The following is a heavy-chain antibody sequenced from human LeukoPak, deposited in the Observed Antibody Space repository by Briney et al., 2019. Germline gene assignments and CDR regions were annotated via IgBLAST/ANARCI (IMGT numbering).Heavy chain of an antibody. CDR1: GGSISSYY. V-gene: IGHV4-59*01. D-gene: IGHD3-22*01. J-gene: IGHJ5*02. CDR3: ARVVGFYDSSAFDL. CDR2: VYYTGST. Sequence: SETLSLTCTVSGGSISSYYWSWIRQPPGKGLEWIGYVYYTGSTNYNPSLNSRVTMSIDTSKNQFSPRLSSVTAADTAVYYCARVVGFYDSSAFDLWGQGTLVTVSS.